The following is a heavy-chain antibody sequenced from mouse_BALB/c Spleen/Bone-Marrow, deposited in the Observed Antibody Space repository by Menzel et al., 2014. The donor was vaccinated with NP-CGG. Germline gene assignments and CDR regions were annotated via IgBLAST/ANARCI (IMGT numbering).Heavy chain of an antibody. V-gene: IGHV1-7*01. CDR1: GYTFTSYW. D-gene: IGHD2-1*01. CDR3: ARGNPLYAMDY. J-gene: IGHJ4*01. CDR2: INPSTGYT. Sequence: VQLVESGAELAKPGALVKMSCKASGYTFTSYWMHWVKQRPGQGLEWIGYINPSTGYTDYNQKFNDKATLTADKSSSTAYMQLSSLTSKDSAVYYCARGNPLYAMDYWGQGTSVTVSS.